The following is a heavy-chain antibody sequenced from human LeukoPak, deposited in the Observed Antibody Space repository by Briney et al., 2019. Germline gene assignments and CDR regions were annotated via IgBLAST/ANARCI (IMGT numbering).Heavy chain of an antibody. D-gene: IGHD6-19*01. CDR2: ISGSGGST. CDR3: AKDVWYSSGFLDY. J-gene: IGHJ4*02. V-gene: IGHV3-23*01. Sequence: GGSLRLSCATSGFTFSSYAMSWVRQAPGKGLEWVSAISGSGGSTYYADSVKGRFTISRDNSKNTLYLQMNSLRAEDTAVYYCAKDVWYSSGFLDYWGQGTPVTVSS. CDR1: GFTFSSYA.